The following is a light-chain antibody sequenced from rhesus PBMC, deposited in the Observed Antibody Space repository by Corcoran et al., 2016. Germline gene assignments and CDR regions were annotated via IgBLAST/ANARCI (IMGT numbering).Light chain of an antibody. CDR3: QEHNSYPYS. J-gene: IGKJ2*01. CDR1: QGISSY. Sequence: DIQMTRSPSSLSASVGDRVTITCRASQGISSYLAWYQQKPGKAPKVLIYAASTLQSGVPSRFSCGGYGTDYPLTSSSLQPEDFATFYYQEHNSYPYSFGQGTKEEIK. CDR2: AAS. V-gene: IGKV1-25*01.